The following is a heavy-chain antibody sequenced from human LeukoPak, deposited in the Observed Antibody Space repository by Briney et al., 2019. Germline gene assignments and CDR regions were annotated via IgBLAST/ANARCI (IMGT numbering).Heavy chain of an antibody. V-gene: IGHV4-4*02. CDR3: ARSQTEDFWSSN. CDR1: GGSISSSNW. D-gene: IGHD3-3*01. Sequence: RPSETLSLTCAVSGGSISSSNWWSWVRQPPGKGLEWIGEIYHSGSTNYNPSLKSRVTISVDKSKNQFSLKLSSVTAADTAVYYCARSQTEDFWSSNWGQGTLVTVSS. CDR2: IYHSGST. J-gene: IGHJ4*02.